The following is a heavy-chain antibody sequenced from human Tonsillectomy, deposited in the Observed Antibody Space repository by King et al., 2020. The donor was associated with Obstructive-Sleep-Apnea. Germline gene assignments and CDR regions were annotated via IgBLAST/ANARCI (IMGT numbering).Heavy chain of an antibody. V-gene: IGHV3-21*01. CDR3: ARNNVYGDSGYYFGMDV. D-gene: IGHD4-17*01. Sequence: EVQLVESGGGLVKPGGSVRLSCAASGFTFSGYSLNWVRQAPGKGLEWVSSISSSSTYIYYADSVKGRFTISRDNAKKSLYLQMNSLRAEDTAVYYCARNNVYGDSGYYFGMDVWGQGTTVTVSS. J-gene: IGHJ6*02. CDR2: ISSSSTYI. CDR1: GFTFSGYS.